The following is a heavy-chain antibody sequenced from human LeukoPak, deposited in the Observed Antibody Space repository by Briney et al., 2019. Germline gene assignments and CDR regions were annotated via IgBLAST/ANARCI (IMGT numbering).Heavy chain of an antibody. CDR3: ARGYCSGGSCYSYFDY. Sequence: PSETLSLTCTVSGGSISSYYWSWIRQPPGKGLEWIGYIYYSGSTNYNPSLKSRVTISVDTSKNQFSLKLSSVTAADTAVYYCARGYCSGGSCYSYFDYWGQGTLVTVSS. CDR2: IYYSGST. J-gene: IGHJ4*02. V-gene: IGHV4-59*01. D-gene: IGHD2-15*01. CDR1: GGSISSYY.